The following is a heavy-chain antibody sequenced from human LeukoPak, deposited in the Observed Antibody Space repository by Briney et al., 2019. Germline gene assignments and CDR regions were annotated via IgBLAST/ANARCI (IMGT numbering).Heavy chain of an antibody. J-gene: IGHJ4*02. Sequence: SETLSLTCAVSGYSISSGYYWGWIRQPPGKGLEWIGSIYHSGSTYYNPSLKSRVTISVDTSKNQFSLKLSSVTAADTAVYYCARIASTYQLLYYFDYWGQGTLVTVSS. CDR3: ARIASTYQLLYYFDY. CDR1: GYSISSGYY. V-gene: IGHV4-38-2*01. D-gene: IGHD2-2*01. CDR2: IYHSGST.